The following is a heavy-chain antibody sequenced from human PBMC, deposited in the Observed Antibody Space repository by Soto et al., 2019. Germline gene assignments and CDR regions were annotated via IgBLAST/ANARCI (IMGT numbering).Heavy chain of an antibody. D-gene: IGHD6-19*01. CDR3: ARERRWLVYKEAYYFDY. J-gene: IGHJ4*02. Sequence: GGSLRLSCAASGFTFSSYGMHWVRQAPGKGLEWVAVIWYDGSNKYYADSVKGRFTISRDNSKNTLYLQMNSLRAEDTAVYYCARERRWLVYKEAYYFDYWGQGTLVTVSS. CDR2: IWYDGSNK. CDR1: GFTFSSYG. V-gene: IGHV3-33*01.